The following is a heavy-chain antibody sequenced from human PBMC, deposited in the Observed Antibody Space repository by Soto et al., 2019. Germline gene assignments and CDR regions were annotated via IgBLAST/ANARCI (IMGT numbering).Heavy chain of an antibody. D-gene: IGHD2-2*01. CDR3: AKARPYCSSTSCYFDY. J-gene: IGHJ4*02. CDR2: ISSSSSTI. CDR1: GFTFSSYS. V-gene: IGHV3-48*01. Sequence: GGSLRLSCAASGFTFSSYSMNWVRQAPGKGLEWVSYISSSSSTIYYADSVKGRFTISRDNAKNSLYLQMNSLRAEDTAVYYCAKARPYCSSTSCYFDYWGQGTLVTVSS.